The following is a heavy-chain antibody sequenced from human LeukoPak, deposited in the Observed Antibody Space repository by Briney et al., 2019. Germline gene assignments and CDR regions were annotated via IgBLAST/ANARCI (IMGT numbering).Heavy chain of an antibody. Sequence: GASVTVSCKASGYTFTSYAIQWVRQAPGQRLEWMGWINAGNGNTKYSQNFQGRVTITRDTSASTAYMDLSSLRSEDTAVYYCARARWTSTVTTYYLDYWGQGTLVIVSS. CDR3: ARARWTSTVTTYYLDY. CDR2: INAGNGNT. J-gene: IGHJ4*02. V-gene: IGHV1-3*01. D-gene: IGHD4-17*01. CDR1: GYTFTSYA.